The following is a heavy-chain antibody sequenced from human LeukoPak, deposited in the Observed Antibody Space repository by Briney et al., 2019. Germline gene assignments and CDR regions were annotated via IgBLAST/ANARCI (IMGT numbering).Heavy chain of an antibody. V-gene: IGHV3-72*01. CDR3: ARDSSGDY. Sequence: GGSLRLSCAASGFTFSDHYMDWVRQAPGKGLEWVGRTRNKAKSYTTDYAASVKGRFTISRDDAQSSMYLQMNSLKTEDTAVHYCARDSSGDYWGQGTLVTVSS. J-gene: IGHJ4*02. CDR2: TRNKAKSYTT. D-gene: IGHD3-22*01. CDR1: GFTFSDHY.